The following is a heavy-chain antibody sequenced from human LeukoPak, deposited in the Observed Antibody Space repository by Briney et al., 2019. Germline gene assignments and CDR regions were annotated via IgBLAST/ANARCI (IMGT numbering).Heavy chain of an antibody. V-gene: IGHV4-30-2*01. D-gene: IGHD3-10*01. Sequence: SQTLSLTCAVSGGPISSGGYSWSWIRQPPGKGLEWIGYIYHSGSTYYNPSLKSRVTISVDRSKNQFSLKLSSVTAADTAVYYCHGSGSYYNNWFDPWGQGTLVTVSS. CDR2: IYHSGST. CDR3: HGSGSYYNNWFDP. CDR1: GGPISSGGYS. J-gene: IGHJ5*02.